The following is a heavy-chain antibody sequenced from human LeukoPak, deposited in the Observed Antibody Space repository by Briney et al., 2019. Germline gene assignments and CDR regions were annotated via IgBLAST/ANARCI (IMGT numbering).Heavy chain of an antibody. CDR2: IYYSGST. Sequence: SETLSLTCTVSNGSISSSSYYWGWIRQPSGKGLEWIGSIYYSGSTYYNPSLKSRVTISVDTSKNQFSLKLNSVTAADTAVYYCASVTTSSSHYWGQGTLVTVSS. J-gene: IGHJ4*02. CDR3: ASVTTSSSHY. CDR1: NGSISSSSYY. D-gene: IGHD4-17*01. V-gene: IGHV4-39*01.